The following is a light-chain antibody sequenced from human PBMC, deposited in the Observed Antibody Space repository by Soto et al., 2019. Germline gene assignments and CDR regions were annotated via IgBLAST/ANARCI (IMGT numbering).Light chain of an antibody. Sequence: EIVMTQSPATLSVSPGERATLSCRASQSVSSNLAWYQQKPGQAPRLLIYGASTRATGIPARFIGSGSGTEFTLTISSLQSEDFAVYYCQHYNNWPPWTFGQGTKVDNK. CDR3: QHYNNWPPWT. CDR2: GAS. V-gene: IGKV3-15*01. CDR1: QSVSSN. J-gene: IGKJ1*01.